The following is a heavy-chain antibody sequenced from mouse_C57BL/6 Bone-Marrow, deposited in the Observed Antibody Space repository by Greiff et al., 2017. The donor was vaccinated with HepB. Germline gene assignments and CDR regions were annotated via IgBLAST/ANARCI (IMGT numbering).Heavy chain of an antibody. J-gene: IGHJ3*01. D-gene: IGHD2-5*01. CDR3: ARAYYSNYEGFAY. V-gene: IGHV5-15*01. CDR2: ISNLAYSI. Sequence: EVMLVESGGGLVQPGGSLKLSCAASGFTFSDYGMAWVRQAPRKGPEWVAFISNLAYSIYYADTVTGRFTISRENAKNTLYLEMCSLRSEDTAMYYCARAYYSNYEGFAYWGQGTLVTVSA. CDR1: GFTFSDYG.